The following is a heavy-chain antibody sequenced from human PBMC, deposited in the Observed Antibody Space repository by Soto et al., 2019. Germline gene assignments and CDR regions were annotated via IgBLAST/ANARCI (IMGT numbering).Heavy chain of an antibody. CDR2: IYYSGST. Sequence: QVQLQESGPGLVKPSQTLSLTCTVSGGSISSGDYYWSWIRQPPGKGLEWIGYIYYSGSTYYNPSLKTRVTISVATSTNQFSLKLSSVTAADTAVYYCARDHPNYYYGMDVWGQGTTVTVSS. CDR1: GGSISSGDYY. V-gene: IGHV4-30-4*01. CDR3: ARDHPNYYYGMDV. J-gene: IGHJ6*02.